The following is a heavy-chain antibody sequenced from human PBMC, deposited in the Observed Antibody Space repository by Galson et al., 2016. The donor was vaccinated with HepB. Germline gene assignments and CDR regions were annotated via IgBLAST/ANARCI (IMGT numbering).Heavy chain of an antibody. Sequence: SLRLSCAASGFTFKNFAIHWVRQAPGEGLEWVSIISYDGVNTDYAHSVKARFTLSRDNSKSTLYLQMHSLTLEDTATSFCVRAREGDFELWGQGTLVTVSS. V-gene: IGHV3-30-3*01. J-gene: IGHJ4*02. CDR2: ISYDGVNT. D-gene: IGHD3-16*01. CDR1: GFTFKNFA. CDR3: VRAREGDFEL.